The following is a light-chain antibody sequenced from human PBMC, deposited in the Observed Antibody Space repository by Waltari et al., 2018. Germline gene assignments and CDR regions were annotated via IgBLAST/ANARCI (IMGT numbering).Light chain of an antibody. V-gene: IGKV1-5*03. Sequence: DIQMTQSPSTLSASVGDRVTISCRATESINSWLAWYQQKPGKAPKLLISRSVNLESGVPSRCSGSGSGTEFILTISSLQPDDLATYHCQQYKRPPWTFGQGTKV. CDR3: QQYKRPPWT. CDR2: RSV. J-gene: IGKJ1*01. CDR1: ESINSW.